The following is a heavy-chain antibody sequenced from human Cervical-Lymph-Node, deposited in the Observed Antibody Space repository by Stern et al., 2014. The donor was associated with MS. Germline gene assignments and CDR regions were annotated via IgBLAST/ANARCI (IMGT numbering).Heavy chain of an antibody. CDR1: GFTFTTYG. J-gene: IGHJ4*02. Sequence: VQLVESGGGVVQPGRYLRLSCVASGFTFTTYGMHWVRQAPGKGLEWGAGILYDGSKKYYADAVKGRFTISRDNSKNTLYLQMSSLRAEDTAVYYCAKDRKTYYYGSGSYYNSYYFDYWGQGTLVTVSS. V-gene: IGHV3-30*18. CDR2: ILYDGSKK. CDR3: AKDRKTYYYGSGSYYNSYYFDY. D-gene: IGHD3-10*01.